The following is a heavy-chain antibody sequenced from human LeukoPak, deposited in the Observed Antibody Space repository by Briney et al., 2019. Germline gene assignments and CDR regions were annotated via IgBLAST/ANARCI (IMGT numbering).Heavy chain of an antibody. J-gene: IGHJ6*02. CDR3: ATYDNWVAGDV. D-gene: IGHD1-1*01. CDR2: IKKDGSEE. CDR1: EFTFNDYW. V-gene: IGHV3-7*01. Sequence: GGSLRLSCAASEFTFNDYWMSWVRQARGKGPEWVANIKKDGSEEHYVDSVKGRFTVSRDNAKNSLFLQMNSLRVEDTAVYYCATYDNWVAGDVWGQGTSVSVSS.